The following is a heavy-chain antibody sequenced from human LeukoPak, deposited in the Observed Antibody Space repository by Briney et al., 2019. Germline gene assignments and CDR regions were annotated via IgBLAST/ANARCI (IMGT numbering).Heavy chain of an antibody. CDR2: IRYDGSNK. J-gene: IGHJ4*02. D-gene: IGHD3-22*01. V-gene: IGHV3-30*02. Sequence: GGSLRLSCAASGFTFSSYGMHWVRQAPGKGLEWVAFIRYDGSNKYYADSVKGRFTISRDNSKNTLYLQMNSLRAEDTAVYYCTKCLYYYDSSGYYPFDYWGQGTLVTVSS. CDR1: GFTFSSYG. CDR3: TKCLYYYDSSGYYPFDY.